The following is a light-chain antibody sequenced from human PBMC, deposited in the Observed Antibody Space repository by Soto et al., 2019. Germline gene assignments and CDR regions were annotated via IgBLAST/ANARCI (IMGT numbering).Light chain of an antibody. J-gene: IGKJ4*01. V-gene: IGKV1-9*01. CDR2: DAS. CDR1: QGISSY. CDR3: QQVNVYPST. Sequence: IELNQTPSSLAGYVGGTVRMPYQASQGISSYLGWYQQKPGKAPNLLIYDASTLHSGVPSRFSGGGSGTDFTLTVSSLQPEDFATYYCQQVNVYPSTCGGGTKGDI.